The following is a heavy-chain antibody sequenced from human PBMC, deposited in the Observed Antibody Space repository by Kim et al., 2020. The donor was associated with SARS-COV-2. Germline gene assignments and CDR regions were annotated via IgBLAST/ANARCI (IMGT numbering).Heavy chain of an antibody. CDR2: IYYSGST. Sequence: SETLSLTCTVSGGSISSYYWSWIRQPPGKGLEWIGYIYYSGSTNYNPSLKSRVTISVDTSKNQFSLKLCSVTAADTAVYYCATSSSWYEPYYFDYWGQGTLVTVSS. J-gene: IGHJ4*02. CDR1: GGSISSYY. CDR3: ATSSSWYEPYYFDY. D-gene: IGHD6-13*01. V-gene: IGHV4-59*01.